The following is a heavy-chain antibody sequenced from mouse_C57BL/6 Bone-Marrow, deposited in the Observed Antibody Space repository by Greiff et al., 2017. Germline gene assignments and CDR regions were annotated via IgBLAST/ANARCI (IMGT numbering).Heavy chain of an antibody. J-gene: IGHJ4*01. CDR2: INPNSGYT. V-gene: IGHV1-7*01. CDR3: ASEEYYGSSLYYYAMDY. CDR1: GYTFTSYW. D-gene: IGHD1-1*01. Sequence: VQLQQPGAELAKPGASVKLSCKASGYTFTSYWMHWVKQRPGQGLEWIGYINPNSGYTKYNQKFKDKATLTADKSSSTAYMQLSSLTYEDSAVYYFASEEYYGSSLYYYAMDYWGQGTSVTVSS.